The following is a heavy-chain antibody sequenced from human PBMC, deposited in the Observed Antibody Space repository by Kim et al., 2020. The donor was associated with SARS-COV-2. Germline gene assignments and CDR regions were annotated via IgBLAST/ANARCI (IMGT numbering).Heavy chain of an antibody. CDR3: VIFMDGRFVS. CDR1: GFTFSAHS. Sequence: GGSLRLSCATSGFTFSAHSMDWARQAPGKGLEWVGRSKGWDGRSKDRYTTEYAASVKGRFPISRDDSKNSLILQMNSLKTEDTAVYYCVIFMDGRFVSWGQGTLVTVSS. CDR2: SKGWDGRSKDRYTT. V-gene: IGHV3-73*01. D-gene: IGHD3-10*01. J-gene: IGHJ4*02.